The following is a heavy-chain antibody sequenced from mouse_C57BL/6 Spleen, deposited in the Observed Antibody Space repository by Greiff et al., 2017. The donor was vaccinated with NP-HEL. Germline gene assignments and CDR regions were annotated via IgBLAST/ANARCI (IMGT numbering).Heavy chain of an antibody. CDR2: IYPGDGDT. CDR1: GYAFSSYW. D-gene: IGHD4-1*01. J-gene: IGHJ4*01. V-gene: IGHV1-80*01. CDR3: ARSQLTGTNYYAMDY. Sequence: VKVVESGAELVKPGASVKISCKASGYAFSSYWMNWVKQRPGKGLEGIGQIYPGDGDTNYNGKFKGKATLTADKSSSTAYMQLSSLTSEDSAVYVCARSQLTGTNYYAMDYWGQGTSVTVSS.